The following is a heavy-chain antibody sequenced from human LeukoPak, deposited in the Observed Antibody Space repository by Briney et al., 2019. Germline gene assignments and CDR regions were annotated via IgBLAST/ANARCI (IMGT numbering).Heavy chain of an antibody. CDR1: GGSISSGSYY. V-gene: IGHV4-61*02. CDR2: IYTSGSA. J-gene: IGHJ4*02. CDR3: ARVSEVGARGDY. D-gene: IGHD1-26*01. Sequence: SQTLSLTCTVSGGSISSGSYYWSWIRQPAGKGLEWIGRIYTSGSANYNPSLKSRVTISVDTSKNQFSLKLSSVTAADTAVYYCARVSEVGARGDYWGQGTLVTVSS.